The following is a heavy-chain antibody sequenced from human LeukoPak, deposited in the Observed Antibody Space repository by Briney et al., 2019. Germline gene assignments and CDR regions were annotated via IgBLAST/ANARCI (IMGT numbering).Heavy chain of an antibody. D-gene: IGHD1-1*01. V-gene: IGHV1-18*01. CDR2: ISAYNGNT. CDR3: ASHPQYNWNDWGAFDI. J-gene: IGHJ3*02. Sequence: ASVKVSCKASGYTFTSYGISWVRQAPGQGLEWMGWISAYNGNTNYAQKFQGRVTITADKSTSTAYMELSSLRSEDTAVYYCASHPQYNWNDWGAFDIWGQGTMVTVSS. CDR1: GYTFTSYG.